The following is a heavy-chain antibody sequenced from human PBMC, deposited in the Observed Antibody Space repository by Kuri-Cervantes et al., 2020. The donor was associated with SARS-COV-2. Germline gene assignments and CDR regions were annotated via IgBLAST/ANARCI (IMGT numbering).Heavy chain of an antibody. V-gene: IGHV4-34*01. CDR2: INHSGST. D-gene: IGHD2-2*01. Sequence: SETLSLTCAVYGGSFSGYYWSWIRQPPGKGLEWIGEINHSGSTNYNPSLKSRVTISVDTSKNQFSLKLSSVTAADTAVYYCARNNRYCASTSCYRAHYMDVWGKGTTVTVSS. J-gene: IGHJ6*03. CDR3: ARNNRYCASTSCYRAHYMDV. CDR1: GGSFSGYY.